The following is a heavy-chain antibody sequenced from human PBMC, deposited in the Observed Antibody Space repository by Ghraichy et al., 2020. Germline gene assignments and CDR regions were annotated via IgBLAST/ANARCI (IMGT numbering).Heavy chain of an antibody. CDR3: ATHTGRPGGLLSDDSFDP. Sequence: ASVKVSCKVSGYTLTELSMHWVRQAPGKGLEWMGGFDPGDGETIYAQKFQGRVTMTEDTSTDTAYMELSSLRSEDTAVYYCATHTGRPGGLLSDDSFDPWSQGTLVTVTS. V-gene: IGHV1-24*01. D-gene: IGHD3-10*01. CDR1: GYTLTELS. CDR2: FDPGDGET. J-gene: IGHJ5*02.